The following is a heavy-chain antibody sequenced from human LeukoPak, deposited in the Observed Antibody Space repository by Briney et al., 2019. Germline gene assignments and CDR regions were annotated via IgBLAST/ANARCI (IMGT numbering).Heavy chain of an antibody. V-gene: IGHV4-30-2*01. CDR3: ASMGASPFDP. Sequence: SETLSLTCTVSGGSISSGGYYWSWIRQPPGKGLEWIGYIYHSGSTYYNPSLKSRVTISVDRSKNQFSLKLSSVTAADTAVYYCASMGASPFDPWGQGTLVTVSS. CDR2: IYHSGST. CDR1: GGSISSGGYY. J-gene: IGHJ5*02. D-gene: IGHD1-26*01.